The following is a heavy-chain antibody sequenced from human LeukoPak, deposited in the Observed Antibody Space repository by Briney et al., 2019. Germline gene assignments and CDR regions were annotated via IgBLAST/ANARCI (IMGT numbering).Heavy chain of an antibody. CDR1: GYRFTSYW. D-gene: IGHD2-21*02. Sequence: GESLKISCKGSGYRFTSYWIGWVRQKPGKGLEWMGIIYPGDSDTRYSPSFRGQVTISADKSISTAYLQWSSLKASDTAMYYCARRSGDYSYYYYMDVWGQGTMVTVSS. J-gene: IGHJ6*02. CDR3: ARRSGDYSYYYYMDV. V-gene: IGHV5-51*01. CDR2: IYPGDSDT.